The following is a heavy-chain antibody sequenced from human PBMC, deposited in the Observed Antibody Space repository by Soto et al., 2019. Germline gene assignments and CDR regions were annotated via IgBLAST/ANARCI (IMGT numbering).Heavy chain of an antibody. CDR1: GFTFSSYA. Sequence: GGSLRLSCAASGFTFSSYAMSWVRQAPGKGLEWVSAISGSGGSTYYADSVKGRFTISRDNSKNTLYLQMNSLRAEDTAVYYCSKGPSNCSSTSCLLEYYYYMDVWGKGTTVTVSS. D-gene: IGHD2-2*01. V-gene: IGHV3-23*01. J-gene: IGHJ6*03. CDR2: ISGSGGST. CDR3: SKGPSNCSSTSCLLEYYYYMDV.